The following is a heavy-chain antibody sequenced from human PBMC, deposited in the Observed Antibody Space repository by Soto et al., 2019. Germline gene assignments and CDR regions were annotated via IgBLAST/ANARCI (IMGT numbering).Heavy chain of an antibody. V-gene: IGHV1-69*01. CDR1: GGTFSGHA. Sequence: GGSVNVACKASGGTFSGHAISWVRQAPGQGLEWMGGIIPIFGTANYAQKLQGGVTITADGSTRTAYMELSSLRSEDTAVYYCAIWFGDTYYYYGMDVWGQGTLVTVSS. CDR2: IIPIFGTA. J-gene: IGHJ6*02. CDR3: AIWFGDTYYYYGMDV. D-gene: IGHD3-10*01.